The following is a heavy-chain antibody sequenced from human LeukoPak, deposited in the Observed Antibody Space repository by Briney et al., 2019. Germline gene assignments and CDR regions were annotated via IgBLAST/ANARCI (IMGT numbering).Heavy chain of an antibody. CDR3: GVAVAGTRWFDP. CDR1: GGSISSNNW. Sequence: SETLSLTCAVSGGSISSNNWWSWVRQPPGKGLEWIGEIYHSGSTNYNPSLKSRVTISVDKSKNQFSLKLSSVTDADTAVYYCGVAVAGTRWFDPWGQGTLVTVSS. D-gene: IGHD6-13*01. V-gene: IGHV4-4*02. CDR2: IYHSGST. J-gene: IGHJ5*02.